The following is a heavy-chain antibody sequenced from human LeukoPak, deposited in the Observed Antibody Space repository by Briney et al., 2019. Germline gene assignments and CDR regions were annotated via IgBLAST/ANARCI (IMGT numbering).Heavy chain of an antibody. CDR2: MNPNSGNT. J-gene: IGHJ5*02. V-gene: IGHV1-8*01. CDR1: GYTFTSYD. CDR3: ARVPFSIFGVVNPHPHWFDP. D-gene: IGHD3-3*01. Sequence: ASVKVSCKASGYTFTSYDINWVRQATGQGLEWMGWMNPNSGNTGYAQKFQGRVTITRNTSISTAYMGLSSLRSEDTAVYYCARVPFSIFGVVNPHPHWFDPWGQGTLVTVSS.